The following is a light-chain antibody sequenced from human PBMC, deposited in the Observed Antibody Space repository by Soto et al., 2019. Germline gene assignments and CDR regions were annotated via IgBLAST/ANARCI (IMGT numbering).Light chain of an antibody. CDR3: LRHISYPLT. Sequence: DIQMTQSPSSLSASVGDRVTITCRASPGIRNDLGWYQQQPWKAPKRLIYAASTLQSGFPSRFRGSGSGTEFTLTSSSLQPEDFASYYCLRHISYPLTLGGGTKVEI. J-gene: IGKJ4*01. CDR1: PGIRND. CDR2: AAS. V-gene: IGKV1-17*01.